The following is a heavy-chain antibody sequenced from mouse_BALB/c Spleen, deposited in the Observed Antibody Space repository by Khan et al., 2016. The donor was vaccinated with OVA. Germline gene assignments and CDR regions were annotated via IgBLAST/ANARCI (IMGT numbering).Heavy chain of an antibody. J-gene: IGHJ3*01. CDR3: AREGAYYRSDGWFAY. V-gene: IGHV1-4*01. D-gene: IGHD2-14*01. Sequence: QVRLQQSGAELARPGASVKMSCKASGYTFTTYTIHWVKQRPGQGLEWIGYIIPSNDYTNYNQKFKDRATLTADKSSSTAYMQLSSLTSEDSAVFDSAREGAYYRSDGWFAYWGQGTLVTVSA. CDR1: GYTFTTYT. CDR2: IIPSNDYT.